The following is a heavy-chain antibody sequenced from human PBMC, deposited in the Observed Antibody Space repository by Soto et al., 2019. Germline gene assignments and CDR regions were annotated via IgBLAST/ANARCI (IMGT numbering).Heavy chain of an antibody. V-gene: IGHV3-15*07. CDR3: SHGYYQYFES. Sequence: PGGSLRLSCAVSGVTLSDVWMNWVRQAPGKGPEWVGRIKSQTYGGTLDYAAPVKDRFTISRDDSQITLYLLMNSLKTEDTAVYYCSHGYYQYFESWGQGTLVTVSS. D-gene: IGHD5-18*01. J-gene: IGHJ4*02. CDR1: GVTLSDVW. CDR2: IKSQTYGGTL.